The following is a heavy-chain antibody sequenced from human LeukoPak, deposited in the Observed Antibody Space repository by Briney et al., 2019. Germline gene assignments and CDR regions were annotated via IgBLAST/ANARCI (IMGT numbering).Heavy chain of an antibody. J-gene: IGHJ4*02. Sequence: EASVKVSCKASGYTFTGYYMHWVRQAPGQGLEWMGWINPNSGGTNYAQKFQGRVTMTRDTSISTAYMELSRLRSDDTAVYYCARDYSRYDSSGYYYDYWGQGTLVTVSS. D-gene: IGHD3-22*01. CDR3: ARDYSRYDSSGYYYDY. CDR1: GYTFTGYY. V-gene: IGHV1-2*02. CDR2: INPNSGGT.